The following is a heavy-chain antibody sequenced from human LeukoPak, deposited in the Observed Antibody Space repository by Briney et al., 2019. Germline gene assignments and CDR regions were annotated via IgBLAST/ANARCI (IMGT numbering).Heavy chain of an antibody. V-gene: IGHV3-7*01. CDR1: GFTFSSYE. D-gene: IGHD2-15*01. J-gene: IGHJ4*02. CDR2: INQDGSEK. CDR3: ARDKEYCSGGSCYFGSSFDF. Sequence: PGGSLRLSCAASGFTFSSYEMNWVRQAPGKGLEWVANINQDGSEKYSVDSVTGRFTISRDNPKNSLYLQMNNLRGEDTAIYYCARDKEYCSGGSCYFGSSFDFWGQGTLVSVSS.